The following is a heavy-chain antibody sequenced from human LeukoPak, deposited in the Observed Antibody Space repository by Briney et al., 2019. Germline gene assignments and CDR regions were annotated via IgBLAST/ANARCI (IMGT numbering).Heavy chain of an antibody. D-gene: IGHD3-3*01. CDR2: IYTSGST. CDR3: ARDFWSGYYTTYYYYMDV. Sequence: SETLSLTCTVSGGSISSYYWSWIRQPAGKGLEWIGRIYTSGSTNYNPPLKSRVTMSVDTSKNQFSLKLSSVTAADTAVYYCARDFWSGYYTTYYYYMDVWGKGTTVTVSS. J-gene: IGHJ6*03. V-gene: IGHV4-4*07. CDR1: GGSISSYY.